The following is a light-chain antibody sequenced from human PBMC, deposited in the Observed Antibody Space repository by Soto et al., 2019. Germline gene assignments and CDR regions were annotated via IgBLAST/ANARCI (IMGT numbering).Light chain of an antibody. Sequence: QSALTQPPSVSGSPGQSVTISCTGTSNDIGRYIRVSWYQQYPGKAPKLMIYDVIQRPSGVPDRFSGSKSGNTASLTISGLQAEDEADYYCCSYAGTPYVFGTGTKLTVL. J-gene: IGLJ1*01. CDR2: DVI. V-gene: IGLV2-11*01. CDR1: SNDIGRYIR. CDR3: CSYAGTPYV.